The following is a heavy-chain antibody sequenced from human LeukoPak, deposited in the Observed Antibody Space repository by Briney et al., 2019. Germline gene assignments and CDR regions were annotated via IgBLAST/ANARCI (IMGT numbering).Heavy chain of an antibody. J-gene: IGHJ3*02. V-gene: IGHV3-7*03. CDR1: GFTFRAYW. Sequence: PGGSLRLSCVVSGFTFRAYWMTWVRQAPGKGLEWVANINGAGSEKYYVDSVKGRFTISRDNAKNSLYLQVNSLRAEDTAVYYCARWIATMVWAFDIWGQGTMVTVSS. CDR2: INGAGSEK. CDR3: ARWIATMVWAFDI. D-gene: IGHD3-10*01.